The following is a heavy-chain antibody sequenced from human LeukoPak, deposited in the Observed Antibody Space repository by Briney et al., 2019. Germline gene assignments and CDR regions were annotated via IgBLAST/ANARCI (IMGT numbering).Heavy chain of an antibody. J-gene: IGHJ4*02. Sequence: GGSLRLSCAASGFTFSSYCMTWVRQAPGKGLEWVANIKQDGSEKHYVDSGKGRFTISRDNAKNSLYLQMNSLRAEDTVVYYCAKVDKAAADNWGQGTLVTVSS. CDR2: IKQDGSEK. CDR1: GFTFSSYC. D-gene: IGHD6-13*01. V-gene: IGHV3-7*01. CDR3: AKVDKAAADN.